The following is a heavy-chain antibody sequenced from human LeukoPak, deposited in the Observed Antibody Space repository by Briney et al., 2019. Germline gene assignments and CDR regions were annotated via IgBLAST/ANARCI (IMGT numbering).Heavy chain of an antibody. D-gene: IGHD5-12*01. V-gene: IGHV5-51*01. CDR1: GYSFTSYW. J-gene: IGHJ4*02. Sequence: GESLKISCKGSGYSFTSYWIGWVRQMPGKGLERMGIIYPGDSDTRYSPSFQGQVTISADKSISTAYLQWSSLKASDTAMYYCARVRRYSGYDSSFDYWGQGTLVTVSS. CDR2: IYPGDSDT. CDR3: ARVRRYSGYDSSFDY.